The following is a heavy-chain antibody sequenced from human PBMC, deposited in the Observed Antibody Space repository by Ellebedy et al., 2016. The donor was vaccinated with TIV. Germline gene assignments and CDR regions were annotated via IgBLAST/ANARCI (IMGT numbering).Heavy chain of an antibody. D-gene: IGHD2-15*01. Sequence: GESLKISXAASGFTFSTYTMNWVRQAPGEGLEWVAFITTTSSPIYYADSVKGRFIISRDNARNSLYLQMNSLRDENTAVYYCARDLSNLLSGAFDFWGRGTVVTVSS. CDR1: GFTFSTYT. CDR3: ARDLSNLLSGAFDF. J-gene: IGHJ3*01. V-gene: IGHV3-48*02. CDR2: ITTTSSPI.